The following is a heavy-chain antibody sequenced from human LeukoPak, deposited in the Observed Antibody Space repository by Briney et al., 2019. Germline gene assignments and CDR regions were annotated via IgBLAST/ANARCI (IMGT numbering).Heavy chain of an antibody. Sequence: GGSLRLSCAASGFTVSSYGMSWVRQAPGKGPEWVSLVYSDGVTRYADSVQGRFTISRDNSKNTVNLQMNNLRVEDTAVYHCVRDRAEGRAWVEFDPWGQGILVTVSS. V-gene: IGHV3-66*02. J-gene: IGHJ5*02. CDR3: VRDRAEGRAWVEFDP. CDR2: VYSDGVT. CDR1: GFTVSSYG.